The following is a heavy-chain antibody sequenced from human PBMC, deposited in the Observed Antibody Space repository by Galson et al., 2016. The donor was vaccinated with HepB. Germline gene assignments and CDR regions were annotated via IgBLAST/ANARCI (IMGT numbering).Heavy chain of an antibody. V-gene: IGHV3-7*01. CDR1: GYTFRNYW. CDR3: ARGEKGYSEGAS. CDR2: INNDGVEK. J-gene: IGHJ5*02. Sequence: SLRLSCATSGYTFRNYWISWVRQAPGKGLEWVANINNDGVEKNYAGSVKGRFTISRDNDKNSLYLQMDSLRVEDTGFYYCARGEKGYSEGASWGQGTLVTVSS. D-gene: IGHD3-22*01.